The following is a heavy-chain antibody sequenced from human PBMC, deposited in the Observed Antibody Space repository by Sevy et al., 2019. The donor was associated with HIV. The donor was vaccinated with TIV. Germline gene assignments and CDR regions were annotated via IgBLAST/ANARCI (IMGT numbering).Heavy chain of an antibody. Sequence: GGSLRLSCATSGFTFHIYAMSWVRQAPGKGLEWVSTIGGGDTYYADSVKGRFTISRDDSKSAVYLQMNSLRADDTAVYYCAKDGVSRNKLWDWFDPWGQGTLVTVSS. CDR2: IGGGDT. D-gene: IGHD2-21*01. CDR3: AKDGVSRNKLWDWFDP. V-gene: IGHV3-23*01. J-gene: IGHJ5*02. CDR1: GFTFHIYA.